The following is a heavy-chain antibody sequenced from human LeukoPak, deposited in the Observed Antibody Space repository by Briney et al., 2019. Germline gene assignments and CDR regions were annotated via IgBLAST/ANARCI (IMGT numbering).Heavy chain of an antibody. CDR2: ISSSSSYI. J-gene: IGHJ4*02. V-gene: IGHV3-21*04. D-gene: IGHD1-26*01. CDR3: AKDEGLVGATTFDY. Sequence: GGSLRLSCAASGFTFSTYSMNWVRQAPGKGLEWVSSISSSSSYIYYADSVKGRFTISRDNAKNSLYLQMNSLRAEDTAVYYCAKDEGLVGATTFDYWGQGTLVTVSS. CDR1: GFTFSTYS.